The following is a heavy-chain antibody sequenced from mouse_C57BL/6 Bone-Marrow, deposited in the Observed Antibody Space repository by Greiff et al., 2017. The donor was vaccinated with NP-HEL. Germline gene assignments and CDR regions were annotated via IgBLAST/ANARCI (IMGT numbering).Heavy chain of an antibody. CDR3: ARHGSSCYWYFDV. V-gene: IGHV1-64*01. D-gene: IGHD1-1*01. CDR2: IHPNSGST. CDR1: GYTFTSYW. Sequence: QVQLQQPGAELVKPGASVKLSCKASGYTFTSYWLHWVKQRPGQGLEWIGMIHPNSGSTNYNEKFKSKATLTVAKSSSTAYMQLSSLTSEDSAVYYCARHGSSCYWYFDVWGTGTTVTVSS. J-gene: IGHJ1*03.